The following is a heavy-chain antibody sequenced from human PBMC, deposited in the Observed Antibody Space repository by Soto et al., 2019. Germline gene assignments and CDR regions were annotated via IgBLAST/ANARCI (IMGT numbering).Heavy chain of an antibody. D-gene: IGHD4-17*01. CDR2: ISYDGSNK. V-gene: IGHV3-30*03. Sequence: QVQLVESGGGVVQPGRSLRLSCAASGFTFSSYGMHWVCQAPGKGLEWVAVISYDGSNKYYADSVKGRFTISRDNSKNTLYLQMNSLRAEDTAVYYCATTSPGDYDEYAFDSWGQGTMVTVSS. CDR3: ATTSPGDYDEYAFDS. J-gene: IGHJ3*02. CDR1: GFTFSSYG.